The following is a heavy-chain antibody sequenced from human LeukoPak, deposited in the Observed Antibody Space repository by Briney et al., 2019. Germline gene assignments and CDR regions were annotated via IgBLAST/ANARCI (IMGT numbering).Heavy chain of an antibody. V-gene: IGHV3-30*18. CDR1: GVTFSTYG. CDR2: ISYDGSNK. J-gene: IGHJ4*02. CDR3: AKSDLGHRSRQVGHFDY. Sequence: GGSLRLSCAASGVTFSTYGMHWVRQAPGKGLEWVAVISYDGSNKYYADSVKGRFTISRDNSKNTLYLQMNSLRAEDTAVYYCAKSDLGHRSRQVGHFDYWGQGTLVTVSS. D-gene: IGHD2-15*01.